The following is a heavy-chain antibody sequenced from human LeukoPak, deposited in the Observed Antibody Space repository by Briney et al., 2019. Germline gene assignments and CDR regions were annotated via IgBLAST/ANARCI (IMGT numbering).Heavy chain of an antibody. CDR2: IYYSGST. D-gene: IGHD2-2*01. Sequence: SETLSLTCAVYGGSFSGYYWSWIRQPPGKGLEWIGSIYYSGSTYYNPSLKSRVTISVDTSKNQFSLKLSSVTAADTAVYYCARVVPAARDAFDIWGQGTMVTVSS. CDR3: ARVVPAARDAFDI. J-gene: IGHJ3*02. CDR1: GGSFSGYY. V-gene: IGHV4-34*01.